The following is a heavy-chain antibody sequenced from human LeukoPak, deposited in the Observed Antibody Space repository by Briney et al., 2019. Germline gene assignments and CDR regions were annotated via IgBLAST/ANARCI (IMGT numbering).Heavy chain of an antibody. CDR2: ISPDGGGT. J-gene: IGHJ4*02. V-gene: IGHV3-23*01. CDR1: GFTFYKYA. CDR3: DAADY. Sequence: GGSLRLSCVASGFTFYKYAMSWARQAPGKGLEWVSTISPDGGGTYYSDSVKGRFTISRDNSKNTLSLQMNSLRVEDTAVYYCDAADYWGQGTLVIVSS.